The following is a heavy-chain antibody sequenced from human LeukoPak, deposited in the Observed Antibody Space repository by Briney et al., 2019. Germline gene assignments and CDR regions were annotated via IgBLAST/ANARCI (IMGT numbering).Heavy chain of an antibody. Sequence: PGGSLRLSCAASGFTFSSYEMNWVRQAPGKGLEWVSYISSSGSTIYYADSVKGRFTISRDNAKNSLYLQMNSLRAEDTAVYYCARRNSTLGYAFDIWGQGTMVTVSS. CDR1: GFTFSSYE. CDR2: ISSSGSTI. J-gene: IGHJ3*02. V-gene: IGHV3-48*03. CDR3: ARRNSTLGYAFDI. D-gene: IGHD1-26*01.